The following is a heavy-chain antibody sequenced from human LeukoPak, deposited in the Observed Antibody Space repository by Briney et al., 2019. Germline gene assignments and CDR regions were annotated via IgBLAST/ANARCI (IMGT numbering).Heavy chain of an antibody. Sequence: SVKVSCKASGGTFSSYAISWVRQAPGQGLEWMGGIIPIFGTANYAQTFQGRVTITADESTSTAYMELSSLRSEDTAVYYCARASIRSIAARQQPNYYYMDVWGKGTTVTVSS. CDR1: GGTFSSYA. J-gene: IGHJ6*03. D-gene: IGHD6-6*01. CDR3: ARASIRSIAARQQPNYYYMDV. CDR2: IIPIFGTA. V-gene: IGHV1-69*13.